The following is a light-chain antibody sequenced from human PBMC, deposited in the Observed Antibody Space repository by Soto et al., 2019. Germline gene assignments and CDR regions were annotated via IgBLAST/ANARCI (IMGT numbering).Light chain of an antibody. V-gene: IGKV1-5*03. CDR1: QSISIW. CDR2: KAS. J-gene: IGKJ1*01. CDR3: QQYNDYSWT. Sequence: DIQMTQSPSTLSASVGDRVAISCRASQSISIWLAWYQQKPGKAPKLLIYKASSLESGVPSRFSGSGSGTEFTLTISSLQPDAFATYYCQQYNDYSWTFGQGTKVEIK.